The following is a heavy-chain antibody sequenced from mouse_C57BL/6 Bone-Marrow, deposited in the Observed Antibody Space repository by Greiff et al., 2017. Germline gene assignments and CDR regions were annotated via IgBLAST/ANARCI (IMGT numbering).Heavy chain of an antibody. CDR3: ARDEGYYRFAY. Sequence: QVLVKQSGAELVRPGTSVKVSCKASGYAFTNYLIAWVKQRPGQGLEWIGVINPGSGGTNYNEKFKGQATLTADKSSSTAYMQLSSLTSEDAAVYYCARDEGYYRFAYGGQGTLVTVSA. CDR1: GYAFTNYL. CDR2: INPGSGGT. V-gene: IGHV1-54*01. J-gene: IGHJ3*01. D-gene: IGHD2-3*01.